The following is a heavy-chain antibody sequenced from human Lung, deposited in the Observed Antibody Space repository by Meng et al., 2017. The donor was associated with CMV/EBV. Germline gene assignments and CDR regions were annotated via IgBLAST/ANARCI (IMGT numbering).Heavy chain of an antibody. J-gene: IGHJ6*02. V-gene: IGHV1-69*02. CDR3: ASLGRDYYGMDV. CDR1: GGTFSSYT. D-gene: IGHD1-26*01. CDR2: IIPILGIA. Sequence: XVXXSCXASGGTFSSYTISWVRQAPGQGLEWMGRIIPILGIANYAQKLQGRVTITADKSTSTAYMELSSLRSEDTAVYYCASLGRDYYGMDVWGQGTTVTVSS.